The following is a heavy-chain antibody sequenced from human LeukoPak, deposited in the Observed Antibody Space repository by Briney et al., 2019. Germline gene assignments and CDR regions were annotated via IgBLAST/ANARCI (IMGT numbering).Heavy chain of an antibody. D-gene: IGHD3-10*01. CDR2: INHSGST. V-gene: IGHV4-34*01. CDR3: ARGLSTMGY. J-gene: IGHJ4*02. CDR1: GGSFSGYY. Sequence: SETLSLTCAVYGGSFSGYYWSWIRQPPGKGLEWIGEINHSGSTNYNPSLKSRVTISVDTSKNQFSLKLSPVTAADTAVYYRARGLSTMGYWGQGTLVTVSS.